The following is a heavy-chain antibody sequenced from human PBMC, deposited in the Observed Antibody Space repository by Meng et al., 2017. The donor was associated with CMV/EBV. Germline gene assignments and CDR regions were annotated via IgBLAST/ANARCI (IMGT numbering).Heavy chain of an antibody. V-gene: IGHV3-48*04. Sequence: GESLKISCAASGFTFSSYWVHWVRQAPGKGLEWVSYISSSSSTIYYADSVKGRFTISRDNAKNSLYLQMNSLRAEDTAVYYCAREDIVVVPAASYYGMDVWGQGTTVTVSS. CDR3: AREDIVVVPAASYYGMDV. J-gene: IGHJ6*02. CDR2: ISSSSSTI. CDR1: GFTFSSYW. D-gene: IGHD2-2*01.